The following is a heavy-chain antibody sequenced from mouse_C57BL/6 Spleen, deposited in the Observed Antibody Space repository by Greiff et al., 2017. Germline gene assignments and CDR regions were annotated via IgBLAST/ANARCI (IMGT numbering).Heavy chain of an antibody. D-gene: IGHD1-1*01. J-gene: IGHJ3*01. CDR2: INPNNGGT. CDR3: ARGDYYYGSRPAWFAY. Sequence: VHLKQSGPELVKPGASVKIPCKASGYTFTDYNMDWVKQSHGKSLEWIGEINPNNGGTIYNQKFKGKATLTVDKSSSTAYMELRSLTSEDTAVYYCARGDYYYGSRPAWFAYWGQGTLVTVSA. V-gene: IGHV1-18*01. CDR1: GYTFTDYN.